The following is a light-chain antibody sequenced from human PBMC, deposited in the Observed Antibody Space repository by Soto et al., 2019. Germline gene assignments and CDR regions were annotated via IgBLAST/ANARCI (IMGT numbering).Light chain of an antibody. J-gene: IGKJ3*01. CDR3: QQYGYSLFT. V-gene: IGKV3-20*01. Sequence: EIVLTQSPGTLSLSPGERATLSCRASQSVSSSYLTWYQQKPGQAPRLLIYGASGRATGIPDRFSGSGSGTDFTLTISRLEPEDFAVYYCQQYGYSLFTFGPRTKVDI. CDR2: GAS. CDR1: QSVSSSY.